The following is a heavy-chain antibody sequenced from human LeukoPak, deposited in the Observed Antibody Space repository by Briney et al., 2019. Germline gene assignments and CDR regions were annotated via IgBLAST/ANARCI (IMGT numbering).Heavy chain of an antibody. D-gene: IGHD4/OR15-4a*01. CDR2: INHSGST. CDR3: ARGAGVKPADY. J-gene: IGHJ4*02. CDR1: GGSFSCYY. V-gene: IGHV4-34*01. Sequence: PSETLSLTCTVYGGSFSCYYWSWIRHPPGKRLEWIGEINHSGSTNYNPSLKSRVTISVDTSKNQFSLKLSSVTAADTAVYYCARGAGVKPADYWGQGTLVTVSS.